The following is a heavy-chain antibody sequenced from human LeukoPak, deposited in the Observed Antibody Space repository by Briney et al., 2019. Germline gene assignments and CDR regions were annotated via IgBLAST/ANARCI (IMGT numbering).Heavy chain of an antibody. CDR2: VTSGGST. CDR3: VLRGGATDY. V-gene: IGHV3-23*01. CDR1: GFTFSSYA. Sequence: GGSLRLSCAPSGFTFSSYAMSWVRQAPGKGLEWVSSVTSGGSTNYADSVKGRFTISRDNSKNTLYLQMNSLRAEDTAVYYCVLRGGATDYWGQGTLVTVSS. D-gene: IGHD3-16*01. J-gene: IGHJ4*02.